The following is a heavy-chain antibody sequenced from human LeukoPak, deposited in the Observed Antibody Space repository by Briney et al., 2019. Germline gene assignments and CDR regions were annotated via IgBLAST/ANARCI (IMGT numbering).Heavy chain of an antibody. Sequence: PGGSLRLSCAASGFTFSSYWMYWVRQAPGKGLVWVSRINSDGKTTNYADSVKGRFTISRDNSKNTLYLQMNSLRAEDTAVYYCAKGPDSSGLYSLDYWGQGTLVTVSS. CDR2: INSDGKTT. D-gene: IGHD3-22*01. V-gene: IGHV3-74*01. CDR3: AKGPDSSGLYSLDY. CDR1: GFTFSSYW. J-gene: IGHJ4*02.